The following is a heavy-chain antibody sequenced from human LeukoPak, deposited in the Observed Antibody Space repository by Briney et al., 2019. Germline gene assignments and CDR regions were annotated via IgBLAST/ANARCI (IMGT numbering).Heavy chain of an antibody. V-gene: IGHV3-21*01. D-gene: IGHD2-2*02. CDR2: ISSSSSYI. CDR3: AKDCSSTSCYTWGD. CDR1: GFTFSSYS. J-gene: IGHJ4*02. Sequence: GGSLRLSCAASGFTFSSYSMNWVRQAPGKGLEWVSSISSSSSYIYYADSVKGRFTISRDNSKNTLYLQMNSLRAEDTAVYYCAKDCSSTSCYTWGDWGQGTLVTVSS.